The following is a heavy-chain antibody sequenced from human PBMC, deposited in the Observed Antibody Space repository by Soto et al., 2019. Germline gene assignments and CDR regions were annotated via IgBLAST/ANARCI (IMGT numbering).Heavy chain of an antibody. J-gene: IGHJ6*03. CDR3: ARADYYYYYMDV. V-gene: IGHV1-2*04. CDR1: GYTFTGYY. Sequence: GASVKVSCKASGYTFTGYYMHWVRQAPGQGLEWMGWINPNSGGTNYAQKFQGWVTMTRDTSISTAYMELSRLRSDDTAVYYCARADYYYYYMDVWGKGTMVTVSS. CDR2: INPNSGGT.